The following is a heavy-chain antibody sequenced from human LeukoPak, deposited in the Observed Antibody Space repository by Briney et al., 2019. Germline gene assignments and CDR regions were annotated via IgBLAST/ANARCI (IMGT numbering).Heavy chain of an antibody. CDR2: IIPIFGTA. J-gene: IGHJ4*02. D-gene: IGHD6-13*01. Sequence: GASVTVSCKASGGTFSSYAISWVRQAPGQGLEGMGGIIPIFGTANYEQRFQSRVTITTDESTSTAYMELSSLRSEDTAVYYCARGEGYSSSWYKEYYFDYWGQGTLVTVSS. CDR3: ARGEGYSSSWYKEYYFDY. CDR1: GGTFSSYA. V-gene: IGHV1-69*05.